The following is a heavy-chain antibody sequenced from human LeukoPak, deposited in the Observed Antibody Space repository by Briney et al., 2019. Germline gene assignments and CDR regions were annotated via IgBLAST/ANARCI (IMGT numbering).Heavy chain of an antibody. CDR3: ARQPSNYFDY. CDR1: GYSISSGYY. D-gene: IGHD4-11*01. J-gene: IGHJ4*02. V-gene: IGHV4-38-2*01. Sequence: PSEALSLTCAVSGYSISSGYYWGWIRQPPGKGLEWIGSIYHSGSTYYNPSLKCRVTISVDTSKNQFSLKLSSVTAADTAVYYCARQPSNYFDYWGQGTLVTVSS. CDR2: IYHSGST.